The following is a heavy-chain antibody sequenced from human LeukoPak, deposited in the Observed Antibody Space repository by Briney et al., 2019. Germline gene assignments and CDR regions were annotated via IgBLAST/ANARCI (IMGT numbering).Heavy chain of an antibody. J-gene: IGHJ4*02. CDR2: ISAYNGNT. D-gene: IGHD1-26*01. CDR3: ARGGVPIVGTTPLYY. V-gene: IGHV1-18*01. Sequence: ASVKVSCKASGYTFTSYGIRWVRQAPGQGLEWMGWISAYNGNTNYAQKLQGRVTMTTDTSTSTAYMELRSLRSDDTAVYYCARGGVPIVGTTPLYYWGQGTLVTVSS. CDR1: GYTFTSYG.